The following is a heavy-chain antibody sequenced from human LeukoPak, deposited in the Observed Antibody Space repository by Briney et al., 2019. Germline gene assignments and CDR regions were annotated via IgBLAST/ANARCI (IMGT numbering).Heavy chain of an antibody. Sequence: QSGGSLRLSCAASGFTFSTYGMHWVRQAPGKGLEWVALIWNDGRDMSYADSVKGRFTISRDNSKNTLDLQMDSLRADDVAVYYCARGPWASGTQITPLDLWGRGTLVTVSS. CDR2: IWNDGRDM. D-gene: IGHD3-10*01. J-gene: IGHJ2*01. CDR1: GFTFSTYG. V-gene: IGHV3-33*01. CDR3: ARGPWASGTQITPLDL.